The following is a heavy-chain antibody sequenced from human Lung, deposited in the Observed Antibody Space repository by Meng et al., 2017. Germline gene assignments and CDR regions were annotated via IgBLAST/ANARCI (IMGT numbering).Heavy chain of an antibody. V-gene: IGHV3-74*01. CDR2: ITGDGSST. J-gene: IGHJ4*02. D-gene: IGHD4-17*01. CDR1: GFTFSTHW. Sequence: VPLEESGGGLVTPGGSLRLSCAASGFTFSTHWMHWVRQAPGKGLEWVSRITGDGSSTIYADSVQGRFTMSRDNAKNTLSLQMNSLRAEDTAVYYCARGGVTTDDWGQGTLVTVSS. CDR3: ARGGVTTDD.